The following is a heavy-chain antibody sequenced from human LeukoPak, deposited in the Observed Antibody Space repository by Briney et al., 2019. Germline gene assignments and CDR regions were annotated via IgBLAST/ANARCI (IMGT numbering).Heavy chain of an antibody. CDR3: ARDGYRVVVVAATLNYYMDV. CDR1: GYTFTSYY. CDR2: INPSGGST. J-gene: IGHJ6*03. Sequence: ASVKVSCKASGYTFTSYYMHWVRQAPGQGLEWMGIINPSGGSTSYAQKFQGRVTMTRDTSTSTVYMELSSLRSEDTAVYYCARDGYRVVVVAATLNYYMDVWGKGITVTVSS. V-gene: IGHV1-46*01. D-gene: IGHD2-15*01.